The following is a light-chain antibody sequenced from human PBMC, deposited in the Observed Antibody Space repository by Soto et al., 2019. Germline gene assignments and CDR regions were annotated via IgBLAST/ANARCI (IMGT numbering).Light chain of an antibody. CDR3: QHLNSYPRT. CDR1: QSISSY. V-gene: IGKV1-39*01. CDR2: AAS. J-gene: IGKJ5*01. Sequence: DIQMTQSPSSLSASVGDRVTITCRASQSISSYLNWYQQKPGKAPKLLIYAASTLQSGVPSRFSGSGSGTDFTLPISSLQPEDFATYYCQHLNSYPRTFGQGTRVDIK.